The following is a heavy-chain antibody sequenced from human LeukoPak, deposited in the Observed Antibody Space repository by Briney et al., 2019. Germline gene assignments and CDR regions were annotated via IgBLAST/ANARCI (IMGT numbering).Heavy chain of an antibody. J-gene: IGHJ4*02. V-gene: IGHV4-34*01. D-gene: IGHD3-9*01. Sequence: SETLSLTCAVYGGSFSGYYWSWIRQPPGKGLEWIGEINHSGSTDYNPSLKSRRTISVDTSKNQFSLKLSSVTAADTAVYYCARGRYDIAYWGQGTLVTVSS. CDR3: ARGRYDIAY. CDR1: GGSFSGYY. CDR2: INHSGST.